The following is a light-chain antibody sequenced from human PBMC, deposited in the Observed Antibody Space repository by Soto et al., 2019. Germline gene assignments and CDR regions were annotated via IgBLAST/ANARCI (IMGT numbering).Light chain of an antibody. Sequence: DIQMTQSPSTLSSFVGDRVTITCRASQSIGSWLAWYQQKPGKAPKLLIYKASSLESGVPSRFSGSGSGTEFTLTISRLQPDDFATYYCQQYNSYSTFGQGTKVEIK. J-gene: IGKJ1*01. CDR2: KAS. CDR3: QQYNSYST. CDR1: QSIGSW. V-gene: IGKV1-5*03.